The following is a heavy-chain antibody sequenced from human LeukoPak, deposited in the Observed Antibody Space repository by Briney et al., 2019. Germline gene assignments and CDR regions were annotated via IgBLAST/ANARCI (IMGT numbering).Heavy chain of an antibody. V-gene: IGHV3-11*01. CDR3: SRDPRNNDY. Sequence: KSGGSLRLSCAASGFTFSDSYMTWIRRAPGKGLELLSYISGSASDVNYIDSVRGRFTISRGNAKNSLYLHMNSLTVEDTAVYYCSRDPRNNDYWGQGTLVTVSS. J-gene: IGHJ4*02. CDR1: GFTFSDSY. CDR2: ISGSASDV.